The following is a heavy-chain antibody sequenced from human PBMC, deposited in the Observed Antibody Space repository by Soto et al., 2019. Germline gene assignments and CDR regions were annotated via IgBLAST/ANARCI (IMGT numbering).Heavy chain of an antibody. D-gene: IGHD3-22*01. CDR3: ARNDSPYYYDSSGAPGAFDI. V-gene: IGHV4-30-4*01. Sequence: SETLSLTCTVSGGSISSGDYYWSWIRQPPGKGLEWIGYIYYSGSTYYNPSLKSRVTISVDTSKNQFSLKLSSVTAADTAVYYCARNDSPYYYDSSGAPGAFDIWGQGTMVTVSS. CDR1: GGSISSGDYY. J-gene: IGHJ3*02. CDR2: IYYSGST.